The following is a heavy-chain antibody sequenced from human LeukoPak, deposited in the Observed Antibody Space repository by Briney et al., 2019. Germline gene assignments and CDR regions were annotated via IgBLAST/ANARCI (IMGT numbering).Heavy chain of an antibody. D-gene: IGHD3-22*01. CDR3: AKALYYYDSSGPFDY. CDR2: ISWNSGSI. CDR1: GFTFDDYA. J-gene: IGHJ4*02. Sequence: GRSLRLSCAASGFTFDDYAMQWVRQAPGKGLEWVSGISWNSGSIGYADSVKGRFTISRDNAKNSLYLQMNSLRAEDMALYYCAKALYYYDSSGPFDYWGQGTLVTVSS. V-gene: IGHV3-9*03.